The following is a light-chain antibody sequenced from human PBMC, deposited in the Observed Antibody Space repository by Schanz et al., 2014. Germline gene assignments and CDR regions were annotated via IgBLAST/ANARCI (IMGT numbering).Light chain of an antibody. J-gene: IGLJ2*01. CDR1: SSNIGAGYD. Sequence: QSVLTQPPSVSGAPGQRVTISCSGSSSNIGAGYDVHWYQHLPGTAPKVLIYDNNSRPSGVPDRFSGSKSGTSASLAISGLQPEDEADYYCQAFDSSLSGSVFGGGPQLT. CDR3: QAFDSSLSGSV. V-gene: IGLV1-40*01. CDR2: DNN.